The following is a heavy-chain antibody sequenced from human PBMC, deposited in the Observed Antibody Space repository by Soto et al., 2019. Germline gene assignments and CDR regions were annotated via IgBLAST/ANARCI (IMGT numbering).Heavy chain of an antibody. Sequence: SETLSLTCTVSGGSISSYYWCWIRQPPGKGVEXIGXXYXXGXTXXXPXXXSRVTISVDTSKNQFSLKLSSVTAADTAVYYCARHLIDYGDYVLNYWGQGTLVTVSS. J-gene: IGHJ4*02. V-gene: IGHV4-39*01. D-gene: IGHD4-17*01. CDR1: GGSISSYY. CDR3: ARHLIDYGDYVLNY. CDR2: XYXXGXT.